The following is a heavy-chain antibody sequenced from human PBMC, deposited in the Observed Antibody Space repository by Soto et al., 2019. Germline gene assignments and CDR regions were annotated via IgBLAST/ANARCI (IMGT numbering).Heavy chain of an antibody. CDR2: ISGSGGST. CDR1: GFTFSSYA. CDR3: AKGLYGDYFLGWYFDL. Sequence: EVQLLESGGGLVQPGGSLRLSCAASGFTFSSYAMSWVRQAPGKGLEWVSAISGSGGSTYYADSVKGRFTISRDNSKNTLYLQMNSLRAEDTAVYYGAKGLYGDYFLGWYFDLWGRGTLVTVSS. J-gene: IGHJ2*01. D-gene: IGHD4-17*01. V-gene: IGHV3-23*01.